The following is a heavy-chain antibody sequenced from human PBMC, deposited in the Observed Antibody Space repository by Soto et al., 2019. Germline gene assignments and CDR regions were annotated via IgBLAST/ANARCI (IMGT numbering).Heavy chain of an antibody. CDR2: ISSDGSNK. Sequence: GGSLRLSCTAFGFTFSSYVMHWVRQAPGKGLEWVAVISSDGSNKYYPDSVKGRFTISRDNSKNTLYLQMNSLRAEDTAVYYCARDQKPTFWIGYPTGWFDHWGQGT. D-gene: IGHD3-3*01. CDR3: ARDQKPTFWIGYPTGWFDH. CDR1: GFTFSSYV. J-gene: IGHJ5*02. V-gene: IGHV3-30-3*01.